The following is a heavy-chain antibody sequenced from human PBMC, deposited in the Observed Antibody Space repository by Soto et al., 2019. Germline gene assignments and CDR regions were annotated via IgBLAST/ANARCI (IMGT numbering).Heavy chain of an antibody. CDR1: GYVFSGYG. CDR2: ISGYNGNK. Sequence: PGPSVQVSCKASGYVFSGYGINWVRQVPGQGLEWMGWISGYNGNKRYAQKFQDRVTMTTDTSTSTAYMELRSLRSDDTAVYYCARDLDGSGSYFTDFWGQGSLVTVSS. V-gene: IGHV1-18*01. D-gene: IGHD3-10*01. CDR3: ARDLDGSGSYFTDF. J-gene: IGHJ4*02.